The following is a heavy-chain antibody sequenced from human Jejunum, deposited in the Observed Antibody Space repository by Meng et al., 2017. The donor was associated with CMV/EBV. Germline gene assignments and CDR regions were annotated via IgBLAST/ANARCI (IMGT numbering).Heavy chain of an antibody. Sequence: QSQLLPLGGEVTKPGASLKASFKAPGYTFPNDGIPWVRQAPGQGLEWMGWISAYNGNTNNAQTLQGRLTMTTDTSTSTAYMELRSLRSDDTAVYYCARVEVGITSGDYWGQGTLVTVSS. CDR2: ISAYNGNT. CDR3: ARVEVGITSGDY. CDR1: GYTFPNDG. V-gene: IGHV1-18*01. J-gene: IGHJ4*02. D-gene: IGHD1-26*01.